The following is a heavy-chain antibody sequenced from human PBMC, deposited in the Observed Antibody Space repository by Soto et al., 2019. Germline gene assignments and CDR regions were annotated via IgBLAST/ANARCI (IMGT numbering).Heavy chain of an antibody. CDR3: AKLEWLEFGGDY. D-gene: IGHD6-19*01. CDR2: SRDKAQGYST. CDR1: GFTLSDHY. Sequence: EVQLVESGGGLVQPGGSLRLSCAGSGFTLSDHYIDWVRQAPGKGLEWVGRSRDKAQGYSTAYAASVKGRFTTSRDESKNSVYLQMNSLKTEDTGIYYCAKLEWLEFGGDYWGQGTLVTVSS. J-gene: IGHJ4*02. V-gene: IGHV3-72*01.